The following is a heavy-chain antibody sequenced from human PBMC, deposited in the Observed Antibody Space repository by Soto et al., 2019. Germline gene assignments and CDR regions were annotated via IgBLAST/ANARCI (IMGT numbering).Heavy chain of an antibody. CDR3: AGEGPRPYYYYGMDV. CDR2: ISGYNGNT. CDR1: GYTFSMSG. J-gene: IGHJ6*02. Sequence: QVQLVQSGAEVKKPGASVKVSCKSSGYTFSMSGISWVRQAPGQGLEWMGWISGYNGNTNYEQKLQDRVTMTTYTTTNTDYMEWRSQRSDDTAVYYCAGEGPRPYYYYGMDVWGQETTGNVSS. V-gene: IGHV1-18*01.